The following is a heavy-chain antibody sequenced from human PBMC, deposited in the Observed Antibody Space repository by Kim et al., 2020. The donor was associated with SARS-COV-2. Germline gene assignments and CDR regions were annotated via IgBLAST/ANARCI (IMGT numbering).Heavy chain of an antibody. CDR1: GFTFRNYA. V-gene: IGHV3-23*01. CDR3: AKGDSSGYYFDY. D-gene: IGHD6-19*01. J-gene: IGHJ4*02. Sequence: GGSLRLSCAASGFTFRNYAMNWVRQAPGKGLEWVSTVSSGGLTANYADSVKGRFTISRDNSKNTLFLQMNSLRAEDTAVYYCAKGDSSGYYFDYWCQGTLVTVSS. CDR2: VSSGGLTA.